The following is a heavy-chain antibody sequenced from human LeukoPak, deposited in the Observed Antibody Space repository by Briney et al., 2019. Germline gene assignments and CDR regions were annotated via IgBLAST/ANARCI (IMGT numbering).Heavy chain of an antibody. CDR2: INSDGSST. J-gene: IGHJ4*02. Sequence: TGGSLRLSCAASGFTFSNYWMHWVRQAPGKGLVWVSRINSDGSSTTYADSVKGRFTISRDNAKNTLYLQMNSLRAEDSAVYYCASWLKSDHGDYPIFDYWGQGTLVTVSS. V-gene: IGHV3-74*01. CDR1: GFTFSNYW. D-gene: IGHD4-17*01. CDR3: ASWLKSDHGDYPIFDY.